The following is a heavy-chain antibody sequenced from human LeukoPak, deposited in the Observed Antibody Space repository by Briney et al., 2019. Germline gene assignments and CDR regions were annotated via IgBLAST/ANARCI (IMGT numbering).Heavy chain of an antibody. CDR2: ISYDGSIK. Sequence: PGGTLRLSCAASGFTFSGYGMHWVRQAPGKGLKWVAAISYDGSIKYSADSVKGRFTISRDNSKNTLYLQMNSLRAEDTAVDYCATPGPYDSSGYYLLDYWGQGTLVTVSS. D-gene: IGHD3-22*01. V-gene: IGHV3-30*03. CDR3: ATPGPYDSSGYYLLDY. J-gene: IGHJ4*02. CDR1: GFTFSGYG.